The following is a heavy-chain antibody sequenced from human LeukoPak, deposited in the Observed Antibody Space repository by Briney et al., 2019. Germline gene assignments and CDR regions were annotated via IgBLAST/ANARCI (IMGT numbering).Heavy chain of an antibody. Sequence: GGSLRLSCAASGFSFSEYWMSWVRQAPGKGLEWVANIKQDGSEKYYVDSVKGRFTISRDNAKNSLYLQMNSLRAEDTAVYYCARGLLIVATMAFDYWGQGTLVTVSS. CDR2: IKQDGSEK. D-gene: IGHD5-12*01. V-gene: IGHV3-7*01. J-gene: IGHJ4*02. CDR1: GFSFSEYW. CDR3: ARGLLIVATMAFDY.